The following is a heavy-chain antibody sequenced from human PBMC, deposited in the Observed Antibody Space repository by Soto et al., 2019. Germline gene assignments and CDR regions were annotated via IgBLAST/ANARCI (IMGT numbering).Heavy chain of an antibody. V-gene: IGHV5-51*01. J-gene: IGHJ6*02. CDR1: GYSFTSYW. CDR3: AITYGSGSYGSGSYYYGMDV. Sequence: GESLKISCKGSGYSFTSYWIGWVRQMPGKGLEWMGIIYPGDSDTRYSPSFQGQVTTSADKSISTAYLQWSSLKASDTAMYYCAITYGSGSYGSGSYYYGMDVWGQGTTVTVSS. CDR2: IYPGDSDT. D-gene: IGHD3-10*01.